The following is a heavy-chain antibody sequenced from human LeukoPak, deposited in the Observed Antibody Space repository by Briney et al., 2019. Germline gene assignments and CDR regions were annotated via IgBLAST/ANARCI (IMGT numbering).Heavy chain of an antibody. D-gene: IGHD5-12*01. Sequence: SETLSLTCTVSGVSISTYYWNSIRQPPGKGLEWIGLIYYSGSTSYNPSLKSRVTISVDTSKNQFSLNLKSVTAADTAVYFCTRENSDYDAFDVWGQGAVVTVSS. CDR3: TRENSDYDAFDV. V-gene: IGHV4-59*01. CDR2: IYYSGST. CDR1: GVSISTYY. J-gene: IGHJ3*01.